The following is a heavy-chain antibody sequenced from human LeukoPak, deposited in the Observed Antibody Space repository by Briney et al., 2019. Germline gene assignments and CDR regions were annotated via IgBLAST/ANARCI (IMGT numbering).Heavy chain of an antibody. Sequence: PSETLSLTCAVSGGSISSSNWWSWVRQPPGKGLEWIGEIYHSGSTHYNPSLKSRVTMSVDTSKNQFSLKLSSVTAADTAVYYCARHVLWGSGIYFDYWGQGTLVTVSS. CDR2: IYHSGST. CDR1: GGSISSSNW. V-gene: IGHV4-4*02. D-gene: IGHD3-10*01. J-gene: IGHJ4*02. CDR3: ARHVLWGSGIYFDY.